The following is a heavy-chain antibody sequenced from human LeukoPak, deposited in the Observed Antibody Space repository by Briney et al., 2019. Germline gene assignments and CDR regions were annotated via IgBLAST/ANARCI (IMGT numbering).Heavy chain of an antibody. CDR1: GFTFGNYW. D-gene: IGHD1-26*01. V-gene: IGHV3-74*01. J-gene: IGHJ4*02. Sequence: GGSLRLSCAASGFTFGNYWVHWVRQAPGMGLVWVSRINPDGTTTSYADSVKGRFTISRDNAKNTLYLQMNSLRAEDTAVYYCARGYSGSYRIDYWGQGTLVTVSS. CDR3: ARGYSGSYRIDY. CDR2: INPDGTTT.